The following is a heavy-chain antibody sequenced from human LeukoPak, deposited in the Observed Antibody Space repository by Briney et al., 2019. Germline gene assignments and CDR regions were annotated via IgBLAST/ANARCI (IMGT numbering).Heavy chain of an antibody. CDR3: AKDLLKRYFDWLEPDY. V-gene: IGHV3-64*01. D-gene: IGHD3-9*01. J-gene: IGHJ4*02. CDR2: IRSTGDST. CDR1: GFTFSNFA. Sequence: GGSLRLSCAASGFTFSNFAIHWVRQAPGKGLEFVSGIRSTGDSTYYANSAKGRFTISRDNSKNTLYLQMVSLRAEDMAVYYCAKDLLKRYFDWLEPDYWGQGTLVTVSS.